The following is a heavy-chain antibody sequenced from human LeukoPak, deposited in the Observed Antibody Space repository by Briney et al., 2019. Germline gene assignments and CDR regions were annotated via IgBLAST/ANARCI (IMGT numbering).Heavy chain of an antibody. D-gene: IGHD6-13*01. CDR2: IRSKAYGGTT. CDR3: TRRAAAGSPWAFDI. V-gene: IGHV3-49*04. CDR1: GFTFGDYA. J-gene: IGHJ3*02. Sequence: GGSLRLSCTASGFTFGDYAMSWVRQAPGKGLEWVGFIRSKAYGGTTEYAASVKGRFTISRDDSKSIAYLQMNSLKTEDTAVYYCTRRAAAGSPWAFDIWGQGTMVTVSS.